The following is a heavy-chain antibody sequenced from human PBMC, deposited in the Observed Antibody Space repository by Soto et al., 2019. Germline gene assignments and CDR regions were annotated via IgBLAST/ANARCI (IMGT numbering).Heavy chain of an antibody. D-gene: IGHD3-22*01. CDR1: GYTFTSYG. J-gene: IGHJ4*02. V-gene: IGHV1-18*01. Sequence: ASVKVSWKASGYTFTSYGISWVRQAPGQGLEWMGWISAYNGNTNYAQKLQGRVTMTTDTSTSTAYMELRSLRSDDTAVYYCARVKRQNYYDSADYWGQGTLVTVSS. CDR2: ISAYNGNT. CDR3: ARVKRQNYYDSADY.